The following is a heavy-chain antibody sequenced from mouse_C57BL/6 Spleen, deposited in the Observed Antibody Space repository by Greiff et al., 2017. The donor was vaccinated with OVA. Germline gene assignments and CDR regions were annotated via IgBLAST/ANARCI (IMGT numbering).Heavy chain of an antibody. Sequence: EVQLQQSGPELVKPGASVKISCKASGYSFTDYNMNWVKQSNGKSLEWIGVINPNYGTTSYNQKFKGKATLTVDQSSSTAYMQLNSRTSEDSAVYYCARIYYGNYPLFDYAMDYWGQGTSVTVSS. CDR2: INPNYGTT. J-gene: IGHJ4*01. CDR1: GYSFTDYN. V-gene: IGHV1-39*01. D-gene: IGHD2-1*01. CDR3: ARIYYGNYPLFDYAMDY.